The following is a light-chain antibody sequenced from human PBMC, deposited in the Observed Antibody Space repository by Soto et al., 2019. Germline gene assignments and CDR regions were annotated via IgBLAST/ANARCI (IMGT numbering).Light chain of an antibody. CDR1: SSDVGGYNY. Sequence: QSALTQPASVSGSPGQSITISCTGTSSDVGGYNYVSWYQQHPGKAPKLMIYEVSNRPSGVSNRFSGSKSGHTASLTISGLQSEDEADYFCTSYTSSTPLDVFGTWTKVTVL. CDR3: TSYTSSTPLDV. V-gene: IGLV2-14*01. CDR2: EVS. J-gene: IGLJ1*01.